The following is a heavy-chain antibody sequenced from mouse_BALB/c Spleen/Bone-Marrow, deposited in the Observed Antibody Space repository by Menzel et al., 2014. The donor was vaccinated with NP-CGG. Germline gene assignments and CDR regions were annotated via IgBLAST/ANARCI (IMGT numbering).Heavy chain of an antibody. Sequence: EVQGVESGGGLVQPGGSRKLSCAASGFTFGSFGMHWVRQAPEKGLEWVAYISSGSSTIYYADTVKGRFTISRDNPKNTLFLQMTSLRSEDTAMYYCTRKGALITHYYAMDYWGQGTSVTVSS. CDR3: TRKGALITHYYAMDY. J-gene: IGHJ4*01. D-gene: IGHD2-4*01. CDR1: GFTFGSFG. V-gene: IGHV5-17*02. CDR2: ISSGSSTI.